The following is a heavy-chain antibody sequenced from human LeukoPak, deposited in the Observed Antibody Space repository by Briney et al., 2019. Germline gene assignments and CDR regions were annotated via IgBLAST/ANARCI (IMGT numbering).Heavy chain of an antibody. D-gene: IGHD1-20*01. CDR3: AIRVTGTTFGLDY. CDR1: GYTFTTYG. J-gene: IGHJ4*02. V-gene: IGHV1-18*01. Sequence: GASVKVSCKASGYTFTTYGITWVRQAPGQGLQWMGWINAYNGNTNYAQKLQGRVTMTTDTSTSTAYMELRSLRSDDTAVYYCAIRVTGTTFGLDYWSQGTLVTVSS. CDR2: INAYNGNT.